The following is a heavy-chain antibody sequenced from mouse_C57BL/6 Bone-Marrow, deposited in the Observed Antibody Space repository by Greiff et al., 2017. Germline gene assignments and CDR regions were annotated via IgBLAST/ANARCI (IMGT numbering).Heavy chain of an antibody. V-gene: IGHV1-64*01. Sequence: QVHVKQSGAELVKPGASVKLSCKASGYTFTSYWMHWVKQRPGQGLEWIGMIHPNSGSTNYNEKFKSKATLTVDKSSSTAYMQLSSLTSEDSAVYYCARRPVPYYGSSSWYFDVWGTGTTVTVSS. CDR1: GYTFTSYW. D-gene: IGHD1-1*01. CDR3: ARRPVPYYGSSSWYFDV. J-gene: IGHJ1*03. CDR2: IHPNSGST.